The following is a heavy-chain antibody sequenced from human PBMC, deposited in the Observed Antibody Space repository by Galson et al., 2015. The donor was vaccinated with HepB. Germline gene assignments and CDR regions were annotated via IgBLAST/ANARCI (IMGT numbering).Heavy chain of an antibody. CDR2: IYWDDDK. D-gene: IGHD6-6*01. CDR3: SHSSSQLHYYGMDV. Sequence: PALVKPTQTLTLTCTFSGFSLSTSGVGVGWIRQPPGKALEWLALIYWDDDKRYSPSLKSRLTITKDTSKNQVVLTMTNMDPVDTATYYCSHSSSQLHYYGMDVWGQGTTATVSS. J-gene: IGHJ6*02. CDR1: GFSLSTSGVG. V-gene: IGHV2-5*02.